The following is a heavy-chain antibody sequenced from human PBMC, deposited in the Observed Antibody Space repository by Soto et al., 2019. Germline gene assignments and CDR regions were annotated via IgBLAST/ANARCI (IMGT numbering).Heavy chain of an antibody. J-gene: IGHJ6*02. CDR1: GFTVSSNY. D-gene: IGHD3-10*01. V-gene: IGHV3-53*01. Sequence: EVQVVESGGGLIQPGGSLKLSCAASGFTVSSNYMSWVRQAPGKGLEWVSVLNSGGSTYYADSVKGRFTISRDNSKNMLYLQLNTLRVEDTAVYYRARDPGRPYYNYHGPDVWGQGTTVTVSS. CDR2: LNSGGST. CDR3: ARDPGRPYYNYHGPDV.